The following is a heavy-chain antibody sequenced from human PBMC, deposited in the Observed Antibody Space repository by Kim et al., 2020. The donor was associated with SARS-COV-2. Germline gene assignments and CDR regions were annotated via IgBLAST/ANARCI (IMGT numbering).Heavy chain of an antibody. CDR1: GGSFSGYY. CDR3: ASRRIVVVPAAIGWDV. CDR2: INHSGST. Sequence: SETLSLTCAVYGGSFSGYYWSWIRQPPGKGLEWIGEINHSGSTNYNPSLKSRVTISVDTSKNQFSLKLSSVTAADTAVYYCASRRIVVVPAAIGWDVWGKGSTVTVSS. D-gene: IGHD2-2*01. V-gene: IGHV4-34*01. J-gene: IGHJ6*04.